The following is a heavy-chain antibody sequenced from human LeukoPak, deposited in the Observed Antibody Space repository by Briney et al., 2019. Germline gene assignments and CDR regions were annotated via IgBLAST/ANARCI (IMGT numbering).Heavy chain of an antibody. J-gene: IGHJ6*03. CDR2: ISWDGGST. CDR1: GFTFDDYA. CDR3: AKEAFLDSPNRPMDV. Sequence: GGSLRLSCAASGFTFDDYAMHWVRQAPGKGLEWVSLISWDGGSTYYADSVEGRFTISRDNSKNSLYLQMNSLRAEDTALYYCAKEAFLDSPNRPMDVWGKGTTVTVSS. D-gene: IGHD3-3*02. V-gene: IGHV3-43D*04.